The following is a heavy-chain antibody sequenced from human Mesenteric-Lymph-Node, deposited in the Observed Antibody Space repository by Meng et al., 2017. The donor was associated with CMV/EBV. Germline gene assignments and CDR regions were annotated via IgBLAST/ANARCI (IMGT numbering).Heavy chain of an antibody. CDR2: IIPIFGTA. V-gene: IGHV1-69*01. Sequence: TFSSYAISWVRQAPGQGLEWMGGIIPIFGTANYAQKFQGRVTITADESTSTAYMELSSLRSEDTAVYYCARARVNYYGSGSYDWFDPWGQGTLVTVSS. D-gene: IGHD3-10*01. J-gene: IGHJ5*02. CDR3: ARARVNYYGSGSYDWFDP. CDR1: TFSSYA.